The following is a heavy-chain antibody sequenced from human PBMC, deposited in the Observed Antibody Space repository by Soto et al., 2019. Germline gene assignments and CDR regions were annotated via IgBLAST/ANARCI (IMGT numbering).Heavy chain of an antibody. CDR3: ARGLVVPAGDAFDI. Sequence: EVQLVESGGGLVQPGGSLRLSCAASGFTFRSYWMHWVRQAPGKGLVWVSRINGGGSSTSYADSVKGRFTISRDNAKNTLYLQMNSLRAEDTAVYYCARGLVVPAGDAFDIWGQGTTVTVSS. V-gene: IGHV3-74*01. CDR1: GFTFRSYW. J-gene: IGHJ3*02. CDR2: INGGGSST. D-gene: IGHD2-2*01.